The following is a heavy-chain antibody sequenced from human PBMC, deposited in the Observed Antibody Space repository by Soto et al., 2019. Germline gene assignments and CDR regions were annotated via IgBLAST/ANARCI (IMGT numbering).Heavy chain of an antibody. D-gene: IGHD5-12*01. V-gene: IGHV3-48*02. Sequence: GGSLRLSCAASGFTFSSYSMNWVRQAPGKGLEWVSYISSSSTIYYADSVKGRFTISRDNAKNSLYLQMNSLRDEDTAVYYCARTGYSGYDFLPPGFYYYGMDVWGQGTTVTVSS. CDR1: GFTFSSYS. J-gene: IGHJ6*02. CDR3: ARTGYSGYDFLPPGFYYYGMDV. CDR2: ISSSSTI.